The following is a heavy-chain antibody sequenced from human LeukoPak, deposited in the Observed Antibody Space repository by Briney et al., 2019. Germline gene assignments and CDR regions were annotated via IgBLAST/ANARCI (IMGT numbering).Heavy chain of an antibody. CDR3: AREGSSWSRRYNWFDP. CDR2: INTNTGNP. V-gene: IGHV7-4-1*02. J-gene: IGHJ5*02. CDR1: GYTFTSYA. D-gene: IGHD6-13*01. Sequence: ASVKVSCAASGYTFTSYAMNWVRQAPGQGLEWMGWINTNTGNPTYAQGFTGRFVFSLDTSVSTAYLQISSLKAEDTAVYYCAREGSSWSRRYNWFDPWGQGTLVTVSS.